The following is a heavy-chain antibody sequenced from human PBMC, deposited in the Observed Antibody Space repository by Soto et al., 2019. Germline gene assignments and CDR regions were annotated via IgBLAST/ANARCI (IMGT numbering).Heavy chain of an antibody. CDR2: INSGNGNT. D-gene: IGHD2-15*01. V-gene: IGHV1-3*01. CDR3: ARDRNVVVVAVPYYYYGMDV. CDR1: GYTFTSYT. J-gene: IGHJ6*02. Sequence: QVQLVQSGAEVKTPGASVKVSCKASGYTFTSYTMHWVRQAPGQRLEWMGWINSGNGNTKYSQRFQGRLTITRDTSASTAYMELNGLRSEDTAVYYCARDRNVVVVAVPYYYYGMDVWGQGTTVTVSS.